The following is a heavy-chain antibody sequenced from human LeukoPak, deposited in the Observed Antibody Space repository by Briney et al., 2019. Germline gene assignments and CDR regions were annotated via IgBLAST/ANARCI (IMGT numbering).Heavy chain of an antibody. CDR3: AKAGSMATPTPYYFDY. V-gene: IGHV3-23*01. J-gene: IGHJ4*02. CDR2: FSGSGVST. CDR1: GFTFRYYA. D-gene: IGHD5-24*01. Sequence: PGGSLRLSCAASGFTFRYYAMSWVRQAPGKGLEWVSAFSGSGVSTYYAYSMKGRFTISRDNSKNTLFLQMNSLRAEDTAIYYCAKAGSMATPTPYYFDYWGQGTLVTVSS.